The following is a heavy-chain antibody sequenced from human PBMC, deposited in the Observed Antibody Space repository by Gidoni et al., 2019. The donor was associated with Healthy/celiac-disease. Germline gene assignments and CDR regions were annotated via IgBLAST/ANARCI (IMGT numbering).Heavy chain of an antibody. CDR1: GGSISTSHYY. J-gene: IGHJ6*02. V-gene: IGHV4-39*01. CDR2: LYYSGRT. Sequence: LQLQESRPGLVKPSETLSLTCTVSGGSISTSHYYWGWIRQPPGKGLEWIGSLYYSGRTYYNPSLKSRVTISVDTSKNQFSLKLSSVTPADTAVYYCARHCDTYYYYYAMDVWGQGTTVTVSS. CDR3: ARHCDTYYYYYAMDV. D-gene: IGHD2-21*01.